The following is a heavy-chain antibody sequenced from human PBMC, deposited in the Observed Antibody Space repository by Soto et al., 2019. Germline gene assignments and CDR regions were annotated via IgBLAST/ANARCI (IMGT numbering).Heavy chain of an antibody. CDR1: GFTFSHYG. D-gene: IGHD6-19*01. CDR2: ISSDGSKT. V-gene: IGHV3-30*18. J-gene: IGHJ4*02. Sequence: QVQLVESGGGVVQPGRSLRLSCAASGFTFSHYGMHWVRQLPGKGLEWVAVISSDGSKTYYADSVKGRFTISRDNFRNTLDLQMNSPRTEDTAVYYCAKEYRSGWADYWGQGTLVTVSS. CDR3: AKEYRSGWADY.